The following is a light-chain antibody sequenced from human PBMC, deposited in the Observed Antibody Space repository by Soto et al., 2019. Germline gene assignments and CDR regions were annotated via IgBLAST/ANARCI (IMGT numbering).Light chain of an antibody. CDR2: EAS. V-gene: IGKV1-39*01. Sequence: DIRMTQSPSSLSASVGDRVTITCRASQSIDTHLNWYQQHPGKAPNALIYEASNLQSGVPSRFSGSGSGTDFTLTISGLQPDDSATYYCHQTYSPPDTFGVGTKVEIK. J-gene: IGKJ4*02. CDR1: QSIDTH. CDR3: HQTYSPPDT.